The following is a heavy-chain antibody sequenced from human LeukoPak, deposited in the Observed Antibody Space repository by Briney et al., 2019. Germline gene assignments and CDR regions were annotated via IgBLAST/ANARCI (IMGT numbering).Heavy chain of an antibody. J-gene: IGHJ4*02. CDR3: AKGSGAIVGAKKSTSPYDY. D-gene: IGHD1-26*01. V-gene: IGHV3-23*01. Sequence: PGGSLRLSCAASGFSFSTYAMSWVRRAPGKGLEWVSGISGGGDRTYYAESVKGRFTISRDNSKNTLYLQMNSLRAEDTAVYYCAKGSGAIVGAKKSTSPYDYWGQGTLVTVSS. CDR2: ISGGGDRT. CDR1: GFSFSTYA.